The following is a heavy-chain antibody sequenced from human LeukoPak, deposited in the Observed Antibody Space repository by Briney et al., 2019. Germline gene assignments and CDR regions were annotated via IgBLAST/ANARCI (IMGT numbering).Heavy chain of an antibody. CDR2: IIPISGTA. D-gene: IGHD3-10*01. Sequence: SVKVSCKASGGTFSSYAISWVRQAPGQGLEWMGGIIPISGTANYAQKFQGRVTITADKSTSTAYMELSSLRSEDTAVYYCARDGSGSYYKGEYFQHWGQGTLVTVSS. V-gene: IGHV1-69*06. CDR3: ARDGSGSYYKGEYFQH. CDR1: GGTFSSYA. J-gene: IGHJ1*01.